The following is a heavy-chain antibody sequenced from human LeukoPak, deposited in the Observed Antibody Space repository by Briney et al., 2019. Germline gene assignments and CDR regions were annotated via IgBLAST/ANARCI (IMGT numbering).Heavy chain of an antibody. CDR2: IYYSGST. J-gene: IGHJ4*02. CDR1: GGSISSYY. Sequence: SETLSLTCTVSGGSISSYYWSWIRQPPGKGLEWIGYIYYSGSTNYNPSLKSRVTISVDTSKNQFPLKLSSVTAADTAVYYCAREDYGDSGFDYWGQGTLVTVSS. CDR3: AREDYGDSGFDY. D-gene: IGHD4-17*01. V-gene: IGHV4-59*01.